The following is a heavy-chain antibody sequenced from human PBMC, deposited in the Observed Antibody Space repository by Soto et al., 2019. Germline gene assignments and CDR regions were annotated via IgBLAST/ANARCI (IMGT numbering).Heavy chain of an antibody. Sequence: QVQLVQSGAEVKKPGASVKVSCKASGYTFTSYDINWVRQATGQGPEWMGWMNPDSGHTGYARKFRDRISMTRNISITTACMELTSLRSDDTAIYYCARGRVRYSSSNSFDPGGRGTLVTVSS. CDR1: GYTFTSYD. CDR3: ARGRVRYSSSNSFDP. J-gene: IGHJ5*02. V-gene: IGHV1-8*01. CDR2: MNPDSGHT. D-gene: IGHD6-6*01.